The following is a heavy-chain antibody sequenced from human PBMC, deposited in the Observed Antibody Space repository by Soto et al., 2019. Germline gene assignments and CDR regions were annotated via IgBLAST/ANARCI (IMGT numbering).Heavy chain of an antibody. V-gene: IGHV3-74*02. D-gene: IGHD4-17*01. CDR2: INSDGSST. J-gene: IGHJ4*02. CDR1: GFTFSDYY. Sequence: VQLVESGGGLVKPGGSLRLSCAASGFTFSDYYMSWIRQAPGKGLEWVSRINSDGSSTSYADSVKGRFTISRDNAKNTLYLQMNSLRAEDTAVYYCARVGYGDYLFDYWGQGTLVTVSS. CDR3: ARVGYGDYLFDY.